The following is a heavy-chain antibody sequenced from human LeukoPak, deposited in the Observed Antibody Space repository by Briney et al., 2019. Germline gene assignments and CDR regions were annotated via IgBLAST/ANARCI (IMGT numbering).Heavy chain of an antibody. V-gene: IGHV3-30*04. CDR3: ARGGVVVPAAILY. CDR1: GFTFSSYA. J-gene: IGHJ4*02. D-gene: IGHD2-2*01. Sequence: AGGSLRLSCAASGFTFSSYAMHWVRQAPGKGLEWAAVISYDGSNKYYADSVKGRFTISRDNSKNTLYLQMNSLRAEDTAVYYCARGGVVVPAAILYWGQGTLVTVSS. CDR2: ISYDGSNK.